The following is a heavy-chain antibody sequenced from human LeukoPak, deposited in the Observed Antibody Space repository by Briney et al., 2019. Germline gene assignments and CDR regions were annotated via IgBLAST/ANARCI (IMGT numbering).Heavy chain of an antibody. V-gene: IGHV3-21*01. J-gene: IGHJ4*02. CDR2: ISSISSYI. Sequence: GGSLRLSCAASGFTFSSYSMNWVRQAPGKGLEWVSSISSISSYIYYADSVKGRFTISRDNAKNSLYLQMNSLRSEDTAMYYCARYLSGDISYFDYWGQGTLVTVSS. D-gene: IGHD3-10*02. CDR1: GFTFSSYS. CDR3: ARYLSGDISYFDY.